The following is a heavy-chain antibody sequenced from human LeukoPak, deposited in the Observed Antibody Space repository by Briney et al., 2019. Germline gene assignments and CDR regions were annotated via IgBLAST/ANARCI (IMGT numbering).Heavy chain of an antibody. D-gene: IGHD2-21*02. CDR1: GFTFSSYW. CDR2: IDSDGSDT. V-gene: IGHV3-74*01. Sequence: PGGSLRLSCAASGFTFSSYWMHWVRQAPGKGLVWVSRIDSDGSDTIYADSVKGRFTISRDNAKNTLYLQMNSLRDEDTAVFYCARGSRDHAFDIWGPGTMVTVSS. J-gene: IGHJ3*02. CDR3: ARGSRDHAFDI.